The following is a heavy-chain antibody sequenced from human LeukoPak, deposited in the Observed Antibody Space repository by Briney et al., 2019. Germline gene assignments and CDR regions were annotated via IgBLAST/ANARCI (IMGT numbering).Heavy chain of an antibody. D-gene: IGHD3-10*01. J-gene: IGHJ6*02. V-gene: IGHV4-39*07. Sequence: SETLSLTCSVSGGSISRSSYYWGWIRQSPGEGLEWIGSIYYGGSTYYNTSLKSRVTISVDRSKNQFSLRLSSVTAADTAVYYCARSDYYGSGRGSFDVWGQGATVSVSS. CDR3: ARSDYYGSGRGSFDV. CDR2: IYYGGST. CDR1: GGSISRSSYY.